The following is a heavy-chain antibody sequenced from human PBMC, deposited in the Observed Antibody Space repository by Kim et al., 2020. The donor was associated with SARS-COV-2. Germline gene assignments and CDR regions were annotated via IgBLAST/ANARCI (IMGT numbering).Heavy chain of an antibody. D-gene: IGHD2-15*01. CDR3: ARDRSPDV. Sequence: GNPTYAQGFTGRFVFSLDTSVSTAYLQISSLKAEDTAVYYCARDRSPDVWGQGTTVTVSS. CDR2: GNP. J-gene: IGHJ6*02. V-gene: IGHV7-4-1*02.